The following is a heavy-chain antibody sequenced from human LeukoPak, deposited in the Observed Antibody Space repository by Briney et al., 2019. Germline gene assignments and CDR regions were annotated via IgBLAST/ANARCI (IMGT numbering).Heavy chain of an antibody. Sequence: VASVKVSCKASGYTFTGYYMHWVRQAPGQGLEWMGWINPNSGGTNYAQKFQGRVTMTRDTSISTAYMELSRLRSDDTAVYYCARETAAGPYYYYYYMDVWGKGTTVTVSS. CDR3: ARETAAGPYYYYYYMDV. CDR1: GYTFTGYY. CDR2: INPNSGGT. D-gene: IGHD6-13*01. V-gene: IGHV1-2*02. J-gene: IGHJ6*03.